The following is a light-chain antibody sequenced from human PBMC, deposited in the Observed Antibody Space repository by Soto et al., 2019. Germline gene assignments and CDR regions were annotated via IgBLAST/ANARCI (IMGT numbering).Light chain of an antibody. J-gene: IGKJ3*01. CDR1: QALSSSS. V-gene: IGKV3-20*01. CDR3: QQANSFPRT. Sequence: EILLTQSPGTLSLSPGESGTLSCRAGQALSSSSLAWYQQKPGQAPRLLIYGASTRASGIPDRFSGGGSGTDFTLTISRLEPEDFATYYCQQANSFPRTFGPGTKVDI. CDR2: GAS.